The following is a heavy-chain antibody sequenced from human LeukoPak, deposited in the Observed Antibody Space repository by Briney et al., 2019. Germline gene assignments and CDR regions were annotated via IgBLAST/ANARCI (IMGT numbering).Heavy chain of an antibody. Sequence: KTSETLSLTCTVSGGSISSYYWSWIRQPPGKGMEWIGYIYYSGSTNYNPSLKSRVTISVDTSKNQFSLKLSSVTAADTAVYYCARGPDYDFWSGYYQVPYYYYYMDVWGKGTTVTVSS. CDR1: GGSISSYY. D-gene: IGHD3-3*01. V-gene: IGHV4-59*08. CDR3: ARGPDYDFWSGYYQVPYYYYYMDV. CDR2: IYYSGST. J-gene: IGHJ6*03.